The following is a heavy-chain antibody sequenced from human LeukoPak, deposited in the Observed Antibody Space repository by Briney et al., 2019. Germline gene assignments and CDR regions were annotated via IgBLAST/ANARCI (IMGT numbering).Heavy chain of an antibody. J-gene: IGHJ4*02. Sequence: GESLKISCKGSEFSFTTYWIVWVRQIPGKGLEWMGVIYPGDSDTRYSPSFQGQVTISADKSTSTAYLQWSSLKASDTAMYYCARRTVTPLGFFVDYWGQGTLVTVSS. CDR3: ARRTVTPLGFFVDY. CDR2: IYPGDSDT. D-gene: IGHD4-17*01. CDR1: EFSFTTYW. V-gene: IGHV5-51*01.